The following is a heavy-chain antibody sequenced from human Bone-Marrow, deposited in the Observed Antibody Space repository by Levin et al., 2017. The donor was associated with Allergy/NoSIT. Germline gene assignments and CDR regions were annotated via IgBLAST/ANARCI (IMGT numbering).Heavy chain of an antibody. Sequence: AASVKVSCKASGYIFTDYYMHWVRQAPGQGLEWMGWINPNTGGTSYSQNFQGRVTMTRDTSINTAYMDLSSLRSDDTAVYYCARGIASGGKTYYYYYMDVWGRGTTVAVSS. CDR2: INPNTGGT. D-gene: IGHD6-13*01. V-gene: IGHV1-2*02. J-gene: IGHJ6*03. CDR3: ARGIASGGKTYYYYYMDV. CDR1: GYIFTDYY.